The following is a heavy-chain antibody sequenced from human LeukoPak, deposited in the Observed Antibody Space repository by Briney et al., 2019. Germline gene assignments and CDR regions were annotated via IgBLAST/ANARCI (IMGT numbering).Heavy chain of an antibody. CDR1: GYTFTSYD. V-gene: IGHV7-4-1*02. Sequence: GASVKVSCKASGYTFTSYDVNWVRQATGQGLEWMGWINTDTGSPAYAQGFTGRFVFSLDTSVSTAYLQINSLKPEDTAFYYCARLGATATRDYWGQGTLVTVSS. CDR2: INTDTGSP. D-gene: IGHD1-1*01. J-gene: IGHJ4*02. CDR3: ARLGATATRDY.